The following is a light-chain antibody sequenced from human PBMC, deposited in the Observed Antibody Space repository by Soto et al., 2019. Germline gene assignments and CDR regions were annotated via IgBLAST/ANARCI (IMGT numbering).Light chain of an antibody. CDR1: SSDIGGYNY. V-gene: IGLV2-14*01. CDR2: EVS. CDR3: SFYTISGV. Sequence: QSALTQPASVSGSPGQSITISCTGTSSDIGGYNYVSWYQHHPGKPPKLIIYEVSNRPSGVSNRFSGSKSGNTASLTISGLQAEDEADYYCSFYTISGVFGGGTKLTVL. J-gene: IGLJ3*02.